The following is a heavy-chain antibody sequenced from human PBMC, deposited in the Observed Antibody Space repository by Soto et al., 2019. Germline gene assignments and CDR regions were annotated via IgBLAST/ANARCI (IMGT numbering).Heavy chain of an antibody. Sequence: PSETLSLTCAVSGGCFSGYHWSWIRQPPGKGLEWIGEINHSGSTNYNPSLKSRVTISVDTSKNQFSLKLSSVTAADTAVYYCARGQGYCSSTSCYARYYYYYMDVWGKGTTVT. D-gene: IGHD2-2*01. CDR3: ARGQGYCSSTSCYARYYYYYMDV. J-gene: IGHJ6*03. CDR2: INHSGST. CDR1: GGCFSGYH. V-gene: IGHV4-34*01.